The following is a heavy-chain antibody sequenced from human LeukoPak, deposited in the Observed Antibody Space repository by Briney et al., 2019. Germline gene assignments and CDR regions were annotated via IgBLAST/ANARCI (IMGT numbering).Heavy chain of an antibody. CDR3: GKLKSSGYLIEY. J-gene: IGHJ4*02. V-gene: IGHV3-48*01. Sequence: GGSLRLSCAASGYTFSTYSMNWVRQAPGKGLEWVSYITGSSRTIYYADSVKGRFTISRDTAKNTLYLQMGSLRAEDTAVYYCGKLKSSGYLIEYWGQGILVTVSS. D-gene: IGHD3-22*01. CDR1: GYTFSTYS. CDR2: ITGSSRTI.